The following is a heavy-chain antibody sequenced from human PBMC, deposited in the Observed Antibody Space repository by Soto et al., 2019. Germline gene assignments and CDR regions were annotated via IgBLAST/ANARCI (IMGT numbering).Heavy chain of an antibody. Sequence: EVHLVESGGGLVQPGGSLRLSCAASGFRFSIYSINWIRQAPGMGLEWSAYITGDSNTIKYADSVKGRFTIPRDNAKNSVYLQMNSLRDEDTAVYYCARSVEGHFDYWGQGTVVTVSS. D-gene: IGHD6-19*01. CDR2: ITGDSNTI. J-gene: IGHJ4*02. V-gene: IGHV3-48*02. CDR3: ARSVEGHFDY. CDR1: GFRFSIYS.